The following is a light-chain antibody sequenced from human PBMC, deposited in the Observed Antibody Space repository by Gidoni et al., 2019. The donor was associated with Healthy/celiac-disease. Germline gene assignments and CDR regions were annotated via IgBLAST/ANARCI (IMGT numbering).Light chain of an antibody. J-gene: IGLJ2*01. CDR1: SSDVGGYNY. Sequence: QSALTQPASVSGSPGQSITLSCTGTSSDVGGYNYVSWYQQHPGKAPKLMIYEVSNRPSGVSNRFSGSKSGNTASLTISGLQAEDEADYYCSSYTSSSTPLFGGGTKLTVL. CDR3: SSYTSSSTPL. V-gene: IGLV2-14*01. CDR2: EVS.